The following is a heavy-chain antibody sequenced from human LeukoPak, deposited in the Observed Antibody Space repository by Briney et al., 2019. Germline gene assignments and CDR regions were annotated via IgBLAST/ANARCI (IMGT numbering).Heavy chain of an antibody. J-gene: IGHJ4*02. CDR1: GGSISGYY. CDR2: IYYSGST. D-gene: IGHD3-22*01. Sequence: SETLSLTCTVSGGSISGYYWSWIRQPPGKGLEWIGYIYYSGSTNYNPSLKSRVTISVDTSKNQFSLKLSSVTAADTAVYYCARGAMIQPLDYWGQGTLVTVSS. V-gene: IGHV4-59*01. CDR3: ARGAMIQPLDY.